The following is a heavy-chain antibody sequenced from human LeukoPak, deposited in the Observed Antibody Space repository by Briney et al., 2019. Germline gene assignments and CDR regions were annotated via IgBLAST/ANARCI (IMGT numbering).Heavy chain of an antibody. J-gene: IGHJ4*02. V-gene: IGHV3-9*01. CDR3: AREGLIVGATAGGY. CDR2: ISWNSGSI. Sequence: GRSLRLSCAASGFTFSSYAMHWVRQAPGKGLEWVSGISWNSGSIGYADSVKGRFTISRDNAKNSLYLQMNSLRAEDTAVYYCAREGLIVGATAGGYWGQGTLVTVSS. D-gene: IGHD1-26*01. CDR1: GFTFSSYA.